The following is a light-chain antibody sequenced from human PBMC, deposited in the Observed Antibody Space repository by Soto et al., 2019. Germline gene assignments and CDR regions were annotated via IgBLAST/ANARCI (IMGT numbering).Light chain of an antibody. CDR3: QQYSGPGMYT. CDR2: SAS. J-gene: IGKJ2*01. CDR1: QSVSSTY. Sequence: IVLTQSPGTLSLSPGEGATLSCRASQSVSSTYLAWYQHKPGQAPRLLIYSASRRASGIPDRFSGSGSGTDFTLTINRLEPEDFAEYYCQQYSGPGMYTFGQGTKLEIK. V-gene: IGKV3-20*01.